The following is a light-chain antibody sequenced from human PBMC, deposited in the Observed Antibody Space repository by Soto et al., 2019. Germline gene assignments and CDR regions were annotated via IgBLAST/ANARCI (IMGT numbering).Light chain of an antibody. Sequence: EIVMTQSPATLSVSPGERATLSCRASQNVDSSIAWYQQKPGQAPRLLFYGASTGATGVPARFSGSGSGTEFTLTIRSLQSEDFAVYYCQQYSDWPPWTFGQGTKVEIK. CDR3: QQYSDWPPWT. CDR2: GAS. J-gene: IGKJ1*01. V-gene: IGKV3-15*01. CDR1: QNVDSS.